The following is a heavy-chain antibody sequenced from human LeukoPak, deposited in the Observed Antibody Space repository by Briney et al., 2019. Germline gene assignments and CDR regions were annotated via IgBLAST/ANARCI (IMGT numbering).Heavy chain of an antibody. J-gene: IGHJ5*02. V-gene: IGHV3-20*04. CDR2: INWNGGST. D-gene: IGHD2-8*01. Sequence: PGGSLRLSCAASGFTFDDYGMSWVRQAPGKGLEWVYGINWNGGSTGYADSVKGRFTISRDNAKNSLYLQMKSLRAEDTALYYCARNPMVYASPHWFDPWGQGTLVTVSS. CDR3: ARNPMVYASPHWFDP. CDR1: GFTFDDYG.